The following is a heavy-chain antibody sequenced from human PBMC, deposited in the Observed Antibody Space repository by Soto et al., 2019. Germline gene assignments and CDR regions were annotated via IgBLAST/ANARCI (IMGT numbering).Heavy chain of an antibody. D-gene: IGHD2-15*01. Sequence: PSETLSLTCAVSSASISSNNWWSWVRQPPGKGLEWIGEIYHSGSTNYNPSLESRVTISVDKSKNQFSLKLSSVTAADTAVYYCARGLICSGGNCLDAFDIWGKGTMVTVSS. CDR3: ARGLICSGGNCLDAFDI. V-gene: IGHV4-4*02. CDR2: IYHSGST. CDR1: SASISSNNW. J-gene: IGHJ3*02.